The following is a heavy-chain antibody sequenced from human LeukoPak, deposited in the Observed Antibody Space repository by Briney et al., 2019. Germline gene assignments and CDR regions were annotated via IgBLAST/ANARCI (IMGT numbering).Heavy chain of an antibody. CDR3: ARGSDY. Sequence: SETLSLTCTVSGGSISSDSDYWGWIRQPPGKGLEWIGEINHSGSTNYNPSLKSRVTISVDTSKNQFSLKLSSVTAADTAVYYCARGSDYWGQGTLVTVSS. CDR1: GGSISSDSDY. CDR2: INHSGST. V-gene: IGHV4-39*07. J-gene: IGHJ4*02.